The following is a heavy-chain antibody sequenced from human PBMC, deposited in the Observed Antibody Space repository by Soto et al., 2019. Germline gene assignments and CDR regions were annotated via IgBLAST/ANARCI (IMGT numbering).Heavy chain of an antibody. CDR3: ARGIVVVPAADYSDAFDV. CDR2: ISAYNGNT. J-gene: IGHJ3*01. V-gene: IGHV1-18*01. Sequence: ASVKVSCKASGYTFTSYGISWVRQAPGQGLEWMGWISAYNGNTNYAQKLQGRVTMTTDTSMGTAYMELRSLRSDDTAVYYCARGIVVVPAADYSDAFDVWGQGTMVTVSS. D-gene: IGHD2-2*01. CDR1: GYTFTSYG.